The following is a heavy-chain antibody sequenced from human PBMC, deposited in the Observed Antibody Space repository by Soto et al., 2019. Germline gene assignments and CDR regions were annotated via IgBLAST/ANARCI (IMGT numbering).Heavy chain of an antibody. CDR3: TTGVNYYGGKVVDY. CDR2: IKSKSVGGTT. V-gene: IGHV3-15*01. Sequence: GGSLRLSCAASVFTFSHAWMSWVRQAPGKGLEWVGRIKSKSVGGTTEYAESVKGRFTISRDDSKNMLFLQLSSLKTEYTAAYFCTTGVNYYGGKVVDYWGQGTLVTVSS. D-gene: IGHD4-17*01. CDR1: VFTFSHAW. J-gene: IGHJ4*02.